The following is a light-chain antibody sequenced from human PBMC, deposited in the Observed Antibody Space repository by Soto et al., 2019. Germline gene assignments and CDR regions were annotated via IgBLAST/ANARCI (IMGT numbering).Light chain of an antibody. Sequence: EIVLTQSLATLSLSPRERDKLSCSSSQSVSSYLAWYQQKPGQAPRLLIYDASNRATGIPARFSGSGSGTDFTLTISSLEPEDFAVYYCQQYGSSPTRTFGQGTKVDI. V-gene: IGKV3-11*01. CDR1: QSVSSY. CDR2: DAS. J-gene: IGKJ1*01. CDR3: QQYGSSPTRT.